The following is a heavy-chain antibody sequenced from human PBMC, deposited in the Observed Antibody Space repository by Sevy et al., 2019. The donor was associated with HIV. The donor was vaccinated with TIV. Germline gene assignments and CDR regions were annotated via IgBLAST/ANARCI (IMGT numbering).Heavy chain of an antibody. CDR2: ISISGDST. CDR1: GFPFSSYA. CDR3: AKVGGSWEPSYGWFDP. V-gene: IGHV3-23*01. D-gene: IGHD2-15*01. J-gene: IGHJ5*02. Sequence: GGSLRLSCAASGFPFSSYAMSWVRQAPGKGLEWVSTISISGDSTYYADSVRGRFTISRDSSKNTLYLQVNSLRAEDTAVYYCAKVGGSWEPSYGWFDPWGQGTLVTVSS.